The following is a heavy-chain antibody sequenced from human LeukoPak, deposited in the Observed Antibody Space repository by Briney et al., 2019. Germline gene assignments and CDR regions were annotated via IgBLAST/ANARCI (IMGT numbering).Heavy chain of an antibody. D-gene: IGHD4-17*01. V-gene: IGHV3-23*01. CDR2: ISGSGGTT. J-gene: IGHJ4*02. CDR3: AKDLPDYGDYIEGY. Sequence: SGGSLSLSCAASGFTFSSFAMSWVRQAPGKGLEWVSTISGSGGTTNYADSVKGRFTFSRDNSKKMVYLQMNSLRVEDTAVYYCAKDLPDYGDYIEGYWGQGTPVTVSS. CDR1: GFTFSSFA.